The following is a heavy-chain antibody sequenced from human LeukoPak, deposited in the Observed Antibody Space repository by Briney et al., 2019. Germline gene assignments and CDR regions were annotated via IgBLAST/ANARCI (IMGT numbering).Heavy chain of an antibody. CDR3: VRGEVTYSLDY. CDR2: INWNGDST. J-gene: IGHJ4*02. D-gene: IGHD2-15*01. CDR1: GFAFDDYG. Sequence: GGSLRLSCTSSGFAFDDYGMGWVRQAPGKGLEWVSGINWNGDSTNYADSVKGRFTISRDKAKTSLFLQMNSLRVDDTALYYCVRGEVTYSLDYWGQGTLVIVSA. V-gene: IGHV3-20*04.